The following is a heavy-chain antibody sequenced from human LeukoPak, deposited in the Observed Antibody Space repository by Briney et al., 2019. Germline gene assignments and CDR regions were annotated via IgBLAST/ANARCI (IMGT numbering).Heavy chain of an antibody. V-gene: IGHV1-18*01. D-gene: IGHD2-15*01. Sequence: ASVKVSCKASGYTFTSYGISWVRQAPGQGLEWMGWISAYNGNTNYAQKLQGRVTMTTDTSTSTAYMELRSLRSEDTAVYYCARDFGYCSGGSCYSWRYFDYWGQGTLVTVSS. CDR2: ISAYNGNT. CDR3: ARDFGYCSGGSCYSWRYFDY. CDR1: GYTFTSYG. J-gene: IGHJ4*02.